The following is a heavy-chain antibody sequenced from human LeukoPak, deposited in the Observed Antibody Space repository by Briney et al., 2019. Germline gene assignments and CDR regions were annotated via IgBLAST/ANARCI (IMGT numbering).Heavy chain of an antibody. D-gene: IGHD4-11*01. J-gene: IGHJ5*02. CDR2: ISNYFGVT. CDR3: ARDSDYSGNGNGDWFDP. Sequence: ASVNVSCKASGFRFTSFGVIWVRQAPGQGLEWMGWISNYFGVTHYAEKFEDRVTMTIDTSTATAYMELRSLRYDDTAIYYCARDSDYSGNGNGDWFDPWGQGTVVTVSS. CDR1: GFRFTSFG. V-gene: IGHV1-18*04.